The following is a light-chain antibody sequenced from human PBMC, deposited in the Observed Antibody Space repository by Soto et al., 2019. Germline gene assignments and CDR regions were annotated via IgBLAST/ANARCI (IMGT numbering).Light chain of an antibody. J-gene: IGLJ1*01. CDR3: NSYTNINTRACV. Sequence: QSALTQPPSASGSPGQSVTISCTGTSSDVGGHNYVSWYQQHPGKAPKLIIYDVNKRPSGVPDRFSGSKSGNTASLTVSGLQAEDEADYYCNSYTNINTRACVFGTGTKLTVL. V-gene: IGLV2-8*01. CDR2: DVN. CDR1: SSDVGGHNY.